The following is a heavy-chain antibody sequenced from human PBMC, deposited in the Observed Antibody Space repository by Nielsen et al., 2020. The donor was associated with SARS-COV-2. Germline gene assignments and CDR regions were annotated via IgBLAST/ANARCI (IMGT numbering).Heavy chain of an antibody. CDR3: ARQQAMIVVVITPNFDY. D-gene: IGHD3-22*01. J-gene: IGHJ4*02. CDR2: IYYSGST. Sequence: SETLSLTCTVSGGSISSYYWGWIRQPPGKGLEWIGSIYYSGSTYYNPSLKSRVTISVDTSKNQFSLKLSSVTAADTAVYYCARQQAMIVVVITPNFDYWGQGTLVTVSS. CDR1: GGSISSYY. V-gene: IGHV4-39*01.